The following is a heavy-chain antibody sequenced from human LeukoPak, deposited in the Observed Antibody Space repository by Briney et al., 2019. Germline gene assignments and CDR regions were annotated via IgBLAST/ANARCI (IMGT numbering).Heavy chain of an antibody. CDR1: GFTFSSYG. CDR3: AKDGSGTYYTSYYFDN. Sequence: GGSLRLSCAASGFTFSSYGMHWVRQAPGKGLEWVAVISYDGSNKYYADSVKGRFTISRDNSKNTLHLQMNSLRAEDTAVYYCAKDGSGTYYTSYYFDNWGQGTLVTVSS. V-gene: IGHV3-30*18. J-gene: IGHJ4*02. CDR2: ISYDGSNK. D-gene: IGHD3-10*01.